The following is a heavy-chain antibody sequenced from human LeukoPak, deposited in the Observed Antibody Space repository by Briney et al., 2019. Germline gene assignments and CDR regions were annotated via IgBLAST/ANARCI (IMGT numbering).Heavy chain of an antibody. Sequence: GGSLRLSCAASGFTFSSYAMHWVRQAPGKGLEYVSAISSNGGSTYYASSVKGGFTISRDNSKNTLYLQMGSLRAEDMAVYYCAREMLHYGSGSFDYWGQGTLVTISS. D-gene: IGHD3-10*01. V-gene: IGHV3-64*01. CDR1: GFTFSSYA. J-gene: IGHJ4*02. CDR3: AREMLHYGSGSFDY. CDR2: ISSNGGST.